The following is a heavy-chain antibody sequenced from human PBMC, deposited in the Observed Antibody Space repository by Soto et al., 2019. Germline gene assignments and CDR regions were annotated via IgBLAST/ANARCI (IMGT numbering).Heavy chain of an antibody. Sequence: PVGSLRVSCLASEFHLTFPRRSWVLQHPGKGLEWVASISGSGKDTFYRHSVKGRFAISRDSAGTSLFLRMDSVKVEDTAVYHCARVPLVAGSAFYCAMDVCGPGTEVNV. J-gene: IGHJ6*02. D-gene: IGHD6-6*01. CDR3: ARVPLVAGSAFYCAMDV. CDR2: ISGSGKDT. CDR1: EFHLTFPR. V-gene: IGHV3-21*01.